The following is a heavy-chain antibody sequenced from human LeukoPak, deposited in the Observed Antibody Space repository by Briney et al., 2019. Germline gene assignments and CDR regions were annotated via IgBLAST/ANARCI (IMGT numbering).Heavy chain of an antibody. CDR1: GGSISSYY. Sequence: SETLSLTCTVSGGSISSYYWSWIRQPPGKGLEWIGYIYYSGSTNYNPSLKSRVTISVDTSKNQFSLKLSSVTAADTAVYYCARFEGLYGSGSIDYWGQGTLVTVSS. CDR3: ARFEGLYGSGSIDY. D-gene: IGHD3-10*01. V-gene: IGHV4-59*01. J-gene: IGHJ4*02. CDR2: IYYSGST.